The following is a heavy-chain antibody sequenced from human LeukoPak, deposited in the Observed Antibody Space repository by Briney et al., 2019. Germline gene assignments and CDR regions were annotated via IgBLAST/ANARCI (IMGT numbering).Heavy chain of an antibody. CDR1: GFTFSSYA. Sequence: PGGSLRLSCAASGFTFSSYAMSWVRQAPGKGLEWVSAISGSGGSTYYADSVKGRFTISRDNSKNTLYLQMNSLRAEDTAVYYCAYGRGSGWYFLDYWGQGTLVTVSS. CDR2: ISGSGGST. J-gene: IGHJ4*02. CDR3: AYGRGSGWYFLDY. D-gene: IGHD6-19*01. V-gene: IGHV3-23*01.